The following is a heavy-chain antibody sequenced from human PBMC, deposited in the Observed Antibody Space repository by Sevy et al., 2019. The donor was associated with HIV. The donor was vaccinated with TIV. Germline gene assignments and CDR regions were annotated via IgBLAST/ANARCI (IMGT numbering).Heavy chain of an antibody. CDR3: ARVPMVRSPPYYFDY. CDR1: GGSISSYY. Sequence: SETLSLTCTVSGGSISSYYWSWIRQPPGKGLEWIGYIYYSGSTNYNPSLKSQVTISVDTSKNQFSLKLSSVTAADTAVYYCARVPMVRSPPYYFDYWGQGTLVTVSS. D-gene: IGHD2-8*01. J-gene: IGHJ4*02. V-gene: IGHV4-59*01. CDR2: IYYSGST.